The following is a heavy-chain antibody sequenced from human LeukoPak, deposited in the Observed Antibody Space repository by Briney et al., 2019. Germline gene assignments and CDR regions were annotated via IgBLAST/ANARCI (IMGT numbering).Heavy chain of an antibody. CDR3: ARVYYDSSGYYYSLDAFDI. D-gene: IGHD3-22*01. CDR1: GGPISSYY. V-gene: IGHV4-4*07. CDR2: IYTSGST. Sequence: SETLSLTCTVSGGPISSYYWSWIRQPAGKGLEWIGRIYTSGSTNYNPSLKSRVTMSVDTSKNQFSLKLSSVTAADTAVYYCARVYYDSSGYYYSLDAFDIWGQGTMVTVSS. J-gene: IGHJ3*02.